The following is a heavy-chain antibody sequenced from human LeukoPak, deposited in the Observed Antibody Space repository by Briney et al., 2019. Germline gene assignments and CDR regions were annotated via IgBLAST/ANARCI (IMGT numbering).Heavy chain of an antibody. CDR3: ALARSEYHYGMDV. Sequence: SQTLSLTCAISGDSVSSISVAWNWIRQSPSRGLEWLGRTYYRSKWYYEYAVSVKGRININPDPSKNQFSLQLNSVTPEDTAVYYCALARSEYHYGMDVWGQGATVTVSS. CDR2: TYYRSKWYY. J-gene: IGHJ6*02. CDR1: GDSVSSISVA. V-gene: IGHV6-1*01.